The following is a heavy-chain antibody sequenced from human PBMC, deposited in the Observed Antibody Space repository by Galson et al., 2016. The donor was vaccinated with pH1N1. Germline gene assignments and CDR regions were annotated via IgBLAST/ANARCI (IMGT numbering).Heavy chain of an antibody. CDR2: INHGGST. CDR1: GGSFRGYY. Sequence: SETLSLTCAVYGGSFRGYYWSWIRQSPEKGLEWIGEINHGGSTNYNPSLEGRVALSLDTSKNQFSLRLMAVTAADTAVYFCARHSTSGFPTIEVAARRRSFDVWGQGTLVTVSS. CDR3: ARHSTSGFPTIEVAARRRSFDV. V-gene: IGHV4-34*01. D-gene: IGHD6-19*01. J-gene: IGHJ3*01.